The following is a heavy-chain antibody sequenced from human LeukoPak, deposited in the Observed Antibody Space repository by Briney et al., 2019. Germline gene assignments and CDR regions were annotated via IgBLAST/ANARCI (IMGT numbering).Heavy chain of an antibody. V-gene: IGHV3-30*03. CDR1: GFTLSSYG. Sequence: PGGSLRLSCATSGFTLSSYGVHWVRQAPGKGLDWVAIIAHDGVNKYYTDSVKGRFTISRDNSGNTLFLQMNSLRPEDTAVYYCARDWGASGWYNWFDPWGRGTLVTVSS. J-gene: IGHJ5*02. CDR3: ARDWGASGWYNWFDP. D-gene: IGHD6-19*01. CDR2: IAHDGVNK.